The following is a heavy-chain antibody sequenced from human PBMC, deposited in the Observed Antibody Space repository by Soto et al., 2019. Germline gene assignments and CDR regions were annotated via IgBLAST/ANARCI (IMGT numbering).Heavy chain of an antibody. J-gene: IGHJ6*02. CDR3: ARRIQLRAYNYYGMDV. V-gene: IGHV4-39*01. D-gene: IGHD5-18*01. Sequence: LSLTCTVSGGSISSSSYYWGWIRQPPGKGLEWIGSIYYSGSTYYNPSLKSRVTISVDTSKNQFSLKLSSVTAADTAVYYCARRIQLRAYNYYGMDVWGQGTTVTVSS. CDR1: GGSISSSSYY. CDR2: IYYSGST.